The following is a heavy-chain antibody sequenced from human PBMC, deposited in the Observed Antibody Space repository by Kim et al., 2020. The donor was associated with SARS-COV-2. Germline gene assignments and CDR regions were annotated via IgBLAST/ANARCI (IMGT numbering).Heavy chain of an antibody. V-gene: IGHV4-59*11. D-gene: IGHD2-21*02. Sequence: SETLSLTCSVSGGSINTHFWNWIRQSPGKGLEWLGYIYDPGTASYNPSLRSRVTISIDTSKNQFSLNLNSVIDADTAVYYCARGVGGPYCGADCYGLDSWGQGTLIVVSS. CDR3: ARGVGGPYCGADCYGLDS. CDR2: IYDPGTA. CDR1: GGSINTHF. J-gene: IGHJ4*02.